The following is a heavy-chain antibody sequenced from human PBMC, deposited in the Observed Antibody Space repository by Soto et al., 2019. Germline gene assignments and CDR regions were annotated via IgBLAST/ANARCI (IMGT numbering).Heavy chain of an antibody. CDR3: ARDLGSGYDPGDY. Sequence: QVQLVQSGAEVKKPGSSVKVSCKASGDTFSGYSISWVRQAPGQGLEWMGGIIPLFGTTNYAQRFQGRVTIIADKSTSTAYMELSSLKSEDTAIYYCARDLGSGYDPGDYWGQGTLVTVSS. CDR1: GDTFSGYS. V-gene: IGHV1-69*14. J-gene: IGHJ4*02. D-gene: IGHD5-12*01. CDR2: IIPLFGTT.